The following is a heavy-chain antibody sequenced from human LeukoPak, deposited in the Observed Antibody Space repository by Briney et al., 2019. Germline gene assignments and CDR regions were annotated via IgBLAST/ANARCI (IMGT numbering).Heavy chain of an antibody. Sequence: GRSLRLSCAASGFTFSSYAMHWVRQAPGKGLEWVAVISYDGSNKYYADSVKGRFTISRDNSKNTLYLQMNSLRAEDTAVYYCAREHHDGSPEIRGQGTMVTVSS. CDR3: AREHHDGSPEI. V-gene: IGHV3-30-3*01. CDR2: ISYDGSNK. J-gene: IGHJ3*02. CDR1: GFTFSSYA. D-gene: IGHD3-16*01.